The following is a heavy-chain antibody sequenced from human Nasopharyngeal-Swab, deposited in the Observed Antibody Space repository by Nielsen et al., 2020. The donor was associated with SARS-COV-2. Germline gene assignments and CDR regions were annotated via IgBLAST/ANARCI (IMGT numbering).Heavy chain of an antibody. J-gene: IGHJ6*03. D-gene: IGHD3-3*01. CDR3: ARNDFWSGYYKVPMDV. Sequence: VRQMPGKGAGVGANIKQDGSEKYYVDSVKGRFTISRDNAKNSLYLQMNSLRAEDTAVYYCARNDFWSGYYKVPMDVWGKGTTVTVSS. V-gene: IGHV3-7*03. CDR2: IKQDGSEK.